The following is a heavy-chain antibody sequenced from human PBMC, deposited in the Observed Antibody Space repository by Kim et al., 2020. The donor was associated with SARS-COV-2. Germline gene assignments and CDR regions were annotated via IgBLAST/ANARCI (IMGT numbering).Heavy chain of an antibody. J-gene: IGHJ6*02. CDR2: ISYDGSNK. D-gene: IGHD3-9*01. Sequence: GSLRLSCAASGFTFSSYAMHWVRQAPGKGLEWVAVISYDGSNKYYADSVKGRFTISRDNSKNTLYLQMNSLRAEDTAVYYCARVYLPEDSSLPGYYYYYGMDVWGQGTTVTVSS. CDR1: GFTFSSYA. V-gene: IGHV3-30*04. CDR3: ARVYLPEDSSLPGYYYYYGMDV.